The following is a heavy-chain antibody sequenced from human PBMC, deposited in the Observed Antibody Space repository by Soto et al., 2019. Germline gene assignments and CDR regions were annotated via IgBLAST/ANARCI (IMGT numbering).Heavy chain of an antibody. J-gene: IGHJ4*02. CDR1: GYTFTSYA. D-gene: IGHD2-2*01. CDR3: ARGEYGIVVVPAAWGFFDY. CDR2: INAGNGNT. Sequence: ASVKVSCKASGYTFTSYAMHWVRQAPGQRLEWMGWINAGNGNTKYSQKFQGRVTITRDTSASTAYMELSSLRSEGTAVYYCARGEYGIVVVPAAWGFFDYWGQGTLVTVSS. V-gene: IGHV1-3*01.